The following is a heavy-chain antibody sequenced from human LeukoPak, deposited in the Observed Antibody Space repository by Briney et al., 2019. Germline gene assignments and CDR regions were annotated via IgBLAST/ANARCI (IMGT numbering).Heavy chain of an antibody. D-gene: IGHD3-3*01. CDR1: GYSISSGYY. CDR2: IYHSGSS. CDR3: PRYNTYYDFWSGYGHDAFDI. Sequence: ETSETLSLTCTVSGYSISSGYYWGWTRQPPGKGLEWIGCIYHSGSSYYNPSLKSRVTISVDTSKNQFSLKLSSVTAEDTAVYYCPRYNTYYDFWSGYGHDAFDIWGQGTMVTVSS. V-gene: IGHV4-38-2*02. J-gene: IGHJ3*02.